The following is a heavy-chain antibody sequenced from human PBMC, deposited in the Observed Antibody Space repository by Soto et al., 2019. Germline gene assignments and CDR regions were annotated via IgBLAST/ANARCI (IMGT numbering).Heavy chain of an antibody. CDR3: ARVTYYDFWSGSEYYYYGMDV. CDR2: INAGNGNT. V-gene: IGHV1-3*01. CDR1: GYTFTSYA. J-gene: IGHJ6*02. Sequence: ASVKVSCKASGYTFTSYAMHWVRQAPGQRLEWMGWINAGNGNTKYSQKFQGRVTITRDTSASTAYMELSSLRSEDTAVYYCARVTYYDFWSGSEYYYYGMDVWGQGTTVTVS. D-gene: IGHD3-3*01.